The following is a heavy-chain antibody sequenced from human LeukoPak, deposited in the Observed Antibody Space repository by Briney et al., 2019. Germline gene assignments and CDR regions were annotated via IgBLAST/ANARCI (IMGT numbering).Heavy chain of an antibody. V-gene: IGHV4-59*01. Sequence: SETLSLTCTVSGGSISSYYWSWIRQPPGKGLEWIGYIYYSGSTKYNPSLESRVTISVDTSKSQFSLKLSSVTAADTAVYYCARKIAVAGSDAFDIWGQGTMVTVSS. D-gene: IGHD6-19*01. CDR2: IYYSGST. CDR1: GGSISSYY. J-gene: IGHJ3*02. CDR3: ARKIAVAGSDAFDI.